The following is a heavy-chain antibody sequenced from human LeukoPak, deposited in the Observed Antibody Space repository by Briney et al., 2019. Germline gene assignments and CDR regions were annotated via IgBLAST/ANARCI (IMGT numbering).Heavy chain of an antibody. J-gene: IGHJ1*01. CDR1: GFTFSSYG. D-gene: IGHD3-3*01. CDR3: AREDIWKGGSVEIQH. V-gene: IGHV3-33*01. Sequence: GRSLRLSCAASGFTFSSYGMHWVRQAPGKGLEWVAVIWYDGSNKYYADSVKGRFTISRDNSKNTLYLQMNSLRAEDTAVYYCAREDIWKGGSVEIQHWGQGTLVTVSS. CDR2: IWYDGSNK.